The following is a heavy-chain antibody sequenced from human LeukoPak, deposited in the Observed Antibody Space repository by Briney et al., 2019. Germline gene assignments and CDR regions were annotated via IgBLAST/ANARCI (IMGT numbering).Heavy chain of an antibody. CDR3: ARDGSGSYQGY. D-gene: IGHD3-10*01. CDR1: GFTVSSNY. J-gene: IGHJ4*02. Sequence: GGSLRLSCAASGFTVSSNYMSWVRQAPGKGLEWVSVIYSGGSTYYIDSVKGRFTISRDHSNNMLYLQMNSLRAEDTAVYYCARDGSGSYQGYWGQGTLVTVSS. CDR2: IYSGGST. V-gene: IGHV3-53*01.